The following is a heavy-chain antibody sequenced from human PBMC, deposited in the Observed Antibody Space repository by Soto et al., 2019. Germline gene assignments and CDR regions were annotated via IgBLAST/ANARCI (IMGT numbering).Heavy chain of an antibody. Sequence: PGGSLRLSCAASGFTFSSYWMSWFRQAPGKGLEWVANIKQDGSEKYYVDSVKGRFTISRDNAENSLFLQMSSLRAEDTAVYYCARETVELATSGWGQGTQVTVSS. CDR3: ARETVELATSG. V-gene: IGHV3-7*01. CDR1: GFTFSSYW. J-gene: IGHJ4*02. CDR2: IKQDGSEK. D-gene: IGHD5-12*01.